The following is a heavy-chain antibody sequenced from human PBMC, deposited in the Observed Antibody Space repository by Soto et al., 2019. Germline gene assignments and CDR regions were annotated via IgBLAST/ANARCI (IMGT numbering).Heavy chain of an antibody. V-gene: IGHV1-69*13. J-gene: IGHJ4*02. CDR2: IIPIFGTA. CDR3: ARGFMGYSSGYEY. CDR1: GGTFSSYA. D-gene: IGHD6-19*01. Sequence: SVNVSSKASGGTFSSYAISWVRQAPGQGLEWMGGIIPIFGTANYAQKFQGRVTITADESTSTAYMELSSLRSEDTAVYYCARGFMGYSSGYEYWGQGTLVTVSS.